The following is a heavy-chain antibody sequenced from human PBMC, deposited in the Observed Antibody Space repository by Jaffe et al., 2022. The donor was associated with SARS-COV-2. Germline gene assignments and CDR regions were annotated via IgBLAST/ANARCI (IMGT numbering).Heavy chain of an antibody. CDR3: ARHASGYSYGPPPD. CDR1: GGSISSSSYY. V-gene: IGHV4-39*01. Sequence: QLQLQESGPGLVKPSETLSLTCTVSGGSISSSSYYWGWIRQPPGKGLEWIGSIYYSGSTYYNPSLKSRVTISVDTSKNQFSLKLSSVTAADTAVYYCARHASGYSYGPPPDWGQGTLVTVSS. D-gene: IGHD5-18*01. CDR2: IYYSGST. J-gene: IGHJ1*01.